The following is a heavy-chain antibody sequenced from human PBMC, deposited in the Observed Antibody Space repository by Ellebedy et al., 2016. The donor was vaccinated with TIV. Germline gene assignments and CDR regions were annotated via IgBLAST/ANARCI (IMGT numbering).Heavy chain of an antibody. V-gene: IGHV3-21*06. Sequence: GESLKISCAASGFTFSISGMTWVRQAPGKGLEWVATIVSSGREAYYADPLKGRFTISRDNAMNSVYLQLNSLSVEDTAVYDCTRDGSEWSRDYWGQGTLVTVSS. CDR3: TRDGSEWSRDY. D-gene: IGHD3-3*01. J-gene: IGHJ4*02. CDR1: GFTFSISG. CDR2: IVSSGREA.